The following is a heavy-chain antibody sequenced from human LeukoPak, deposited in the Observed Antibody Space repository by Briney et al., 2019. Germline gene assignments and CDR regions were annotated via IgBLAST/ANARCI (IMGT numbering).Heavy chain of an antibody. CDR2: ISAYNGNT. Sequence: ASVKVSCKASGYTFSSYGISWVRQAPGQGLGWMGWISAYNGNTNYAQKLQGRVTMTTDTSTSTAYMELRSLRSDDTAVYYCARLIITIFGVVAHMDVWGQGTTVTVSS. V-gene: IGHV1-18*01. J-gene: IGHJ6*02. CDR1: GYTFSSYG. CDR3: ARLIITIFGVVAHMDV. D-gene: IGHD3-3*01.